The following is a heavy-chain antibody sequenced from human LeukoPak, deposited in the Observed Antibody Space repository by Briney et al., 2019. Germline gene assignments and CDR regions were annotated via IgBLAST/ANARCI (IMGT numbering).Heavy chain of an antibody. Sequence: ASVKVSCKVSGYTLTELSMHWVRQAPGKGREWMGGFDSEDGETIYAQKFQGRVTMTEDTSTDTAYMELSSLRSEDTAVYYCATYTGGTRGFDPWGQGTLVTVSS. J-gene: IGHJ5*02. V-gene: IGHV1-24*01. CDR3: ATYTGGTRGFDP. D-gene: IGHD4-23*01. CDR2: FDSEDGET. CDR1: GYTLTELS.